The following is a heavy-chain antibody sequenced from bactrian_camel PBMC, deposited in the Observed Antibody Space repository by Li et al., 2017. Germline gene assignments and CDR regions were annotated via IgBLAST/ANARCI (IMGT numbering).Heavy chain of an antibody. CDR3: AARGPYCYTKLSVRDFTY. D-gene: IGHD2*01. CDR2: IDTGGDRT. CDR1: GPTYSTYC. V-gene: IGHV3S1*01. Sequence: HVQLVESGGGSVQSGGSLRLSCTPVGPTYSTYCIGWFRQTPEKAREGVAVIDTGGDRTYYVDSVKGRFTISQDNAKNTVYLQMNSLKPEDTAIYYCAARGPYCYTKLSVRDFTYWGQGDPGHRL. J-gene: IGHJ6*01.